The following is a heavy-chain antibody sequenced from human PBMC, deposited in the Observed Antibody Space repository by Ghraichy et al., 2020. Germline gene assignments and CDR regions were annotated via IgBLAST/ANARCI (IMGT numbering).Heavy chain of an antibody. CDR2: LSGSGDTK. V-gene: IGHV3-23*01. CDR3: AAGHYTGS. J-gene: IGHJ4*02. CDR1: GFIFSNYA. Sequence: GESLNISCAASGFIFSNYAMNWVRQAPGKGLEWVSGLSGSGDTKYYADSVKGRFTISRDNSKNTLYLHMDSLRADDTAVYHCAAGHYTGSWGQGTLVTVSS.